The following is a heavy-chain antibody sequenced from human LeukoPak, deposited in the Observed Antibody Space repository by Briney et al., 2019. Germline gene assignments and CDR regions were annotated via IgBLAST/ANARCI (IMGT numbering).Heavy chain of an antibody. J-gene: IGHJ4*02. CDR2: INPNSGGT. CDR3: ARGVRFDY. Sequence: ASVKVSCKASGYTFIDYYMHWVRQAPGQGLEWMGWINPNSGGTNYAQNFQGRVTMTRDTSIRTVYMELSRLRSDDTAVYYCARGVRFDYWGQGTLVTVSS. V-gene: IGHV1-2*02. CDR1: GYTFIDYY. D-gene: IGHD3-22*01.